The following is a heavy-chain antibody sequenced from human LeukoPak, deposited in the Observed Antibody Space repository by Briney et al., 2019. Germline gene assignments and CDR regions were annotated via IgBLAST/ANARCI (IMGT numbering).Heavy chain of an antibody. CDR3: AKDVVAGTGYYFDY. CDR2: ISGSGGST. D-gene: IGHD6-19*01. CDR1: GFTFSSYA. J-gene: IGHJ4*02. Sequence: PGGSLRLSCAASGFTFSSYAMSLVRQAPGKGLEWVSAISGSGGSTYYADSVKGRFTISRDNSKNTLYLQMNSLRAEDTAVYYCAKDVVAGTGYYFDYWGQGTLVTVSS. V-gene: IGHV3-23*01.